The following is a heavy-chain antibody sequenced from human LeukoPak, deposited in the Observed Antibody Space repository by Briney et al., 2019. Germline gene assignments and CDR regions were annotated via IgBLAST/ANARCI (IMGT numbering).Heavy chain of an antibody. CDR1: GFTFSNAW. Sequence: GGSLRLSCAASGFTFSNAWMSWVRQAPGKGLEWVGRIKSKTDGGTTDYAAPVKGRFTISRDDSKNTLYLQMNSLKTEDTAVYYCTTGDSRTYYDILTGYYPTDYWGQGTLVTVSS. D-gene: IGHD3-9*01. CDR3: TTGDSRTYYDILTGYYPTDY. CDR2: IKSKTDGGTT. J-gene: IGHJ4*02. V-gene: IGHV3-15*01.